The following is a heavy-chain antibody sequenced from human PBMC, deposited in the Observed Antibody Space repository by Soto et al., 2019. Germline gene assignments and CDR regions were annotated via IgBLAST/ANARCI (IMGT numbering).Heavy chain of an antibody. V-gene: IGHV6-1*01. J-gene: IGHJ4*02. CDR2: TYYRSKWYN. CDR3: ARDMVESGWYPSPRPYDY. D-gene: IGHD6-19*01. Sequence: PSQTLSLTCAISGDSVSSNSAAWNWIRQSPSRGLGWLGRTYYRSKWYNDYAVSVKSRITINPDTSKNQFSLQLNSVTPEDTAVYYCARDMVESGWYPSPRPYDYWGQGTLVTVSS. CDR1: GDSVSSNSAA.